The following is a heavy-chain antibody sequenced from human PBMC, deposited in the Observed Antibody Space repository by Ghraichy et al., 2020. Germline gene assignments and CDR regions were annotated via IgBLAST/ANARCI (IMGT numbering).Heavy chain of an antibody. CDR3: AKDRVSTIPYYYMDV. CDR2: ISYDGSNK. Sequence: GGSLRLSCADSGFTFSSYGMHWVRQAPGKGLEWVAVISYDGSNKYYADSVKGRFTISRDNSKNTLYLQMNSLRAEDTAVYYCAKDRVSTIPYYYMDVWGKGTTFTVPS. CDR1: GFTFSSYG. V-gene: IGHV3-30*18. J-gene: IGHJ6*03. D-gene: IGHD5/OR15-5a*01.